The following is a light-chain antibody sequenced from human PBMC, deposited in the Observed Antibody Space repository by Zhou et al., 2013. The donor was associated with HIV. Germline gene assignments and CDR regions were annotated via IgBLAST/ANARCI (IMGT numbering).Light chain of an antibody. J-gene: IGKJ1*01. Sequence: DVVVTQSPLSLPVTLGQPASISCRSSQSLVHSDGNTYLNWFHQRPGQSPRRLVYRVSNRDSGVPDRFSGSGSGTDFTLRISTVEAEDVGVYYCMQGTHWPPTFGQGTKVVIK. CDR2: RVS. CDR1: QSLVHSDGNTY. V-gene: IGKV2-30*02. CDR3: MQGTHWPPT.